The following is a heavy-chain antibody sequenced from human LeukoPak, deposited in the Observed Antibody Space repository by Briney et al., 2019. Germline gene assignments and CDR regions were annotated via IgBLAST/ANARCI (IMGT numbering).Heavy chain of an antibody. CDR3: ARQPGVAVNDNNYYYGMDV. J-gene: IGHJ6*02. CDR2: INWNGKNI. D-gene: IGHD5-24*01. CDR1: GFLFDDYA. V-gene: IGHV3-9*01. Sequence: GGSLRLSCATSGFLFDDYAMHWVRQAPGKGLEWVSGINWNGKNIGYGDSVKGRFTISRGNAKNSLSLQMNNLRPEDTALYYCARQPGVAVNDNNYYYGMDVWGQGTTVTVSS.